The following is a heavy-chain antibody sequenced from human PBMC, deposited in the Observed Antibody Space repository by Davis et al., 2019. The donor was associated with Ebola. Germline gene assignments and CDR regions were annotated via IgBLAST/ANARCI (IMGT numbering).Heavy chain of an antibody. Sequence: AASVKVSCKASGGTFSSYTISWVRQAPGQGLEWMGRINPNSGGTNYAQKFQGRVTMTRDTSISTAYMELGRLRSYDTVGYYCARGDYAGWFDPWGQGTLVTVSS. D-gene: IGHD4-17*01. V-gene: IGHV1-2*05. CDR3: ARGDYAGWFDP. CDR1: GGTFSSYT. CDR2: INPNSGGT. J-gene: IGHJ5*02.